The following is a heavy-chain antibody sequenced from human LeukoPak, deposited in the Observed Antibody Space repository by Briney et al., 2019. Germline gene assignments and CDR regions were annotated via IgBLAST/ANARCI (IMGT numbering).Heavy chain of an antibody. V-gene: IGHV3-23*01. J-gene: IGHJ6*02. CDR3: AKAWTGSGGDV. Sequence: GSLRLSCAASRFTFSNYAMCWVRQAPGKGLEWVSAISKSGSTFYADSVKGRFTISRDNSRNTLYLQMDSLRADDTAVYYCAKAWTGSGGDVWGQGTTVTVSS. CDR2: ISKSGST. CDR1: RFTFSNYA. D-gene: IGHD1-1*01.